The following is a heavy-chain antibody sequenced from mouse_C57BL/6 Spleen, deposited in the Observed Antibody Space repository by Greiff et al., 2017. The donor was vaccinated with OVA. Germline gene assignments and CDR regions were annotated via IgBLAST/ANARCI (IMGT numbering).Heavy chain of an antibody. CDR1: GFSLTSYG. CDR3: ANYYSNYVGAMDY. Sequence: VKLMESGPGLVQPSQSLSITCTVSGFSLTSYGVHWVRQSPGKGLEWLGVIWRGGSTDYNAAFMSRLSITKDNSKSQVFFKMNSLQADDTAIYYCANYYSNYVGAMDYWGQGTSVTVSS. D-gene: IGHD2-5*01. J-gene: IGHJ4*01. CDR2: IWRGGST. V-gene: IGHV2-5*01.